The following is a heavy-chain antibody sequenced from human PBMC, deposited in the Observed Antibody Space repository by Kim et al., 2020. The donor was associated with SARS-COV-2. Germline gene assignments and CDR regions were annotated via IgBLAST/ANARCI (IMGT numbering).Heavy chain of an antibody. CDR1: GGSISSSNW. CDR3: ATRDLPPWPFDI. CDR2: IYHSGST. J-gene: IGHJ3*02. V-gene: IGHV4-4*02. Sequence: SETLSLTCAVSGGSISSSNWWSWVRQPPGKGLEWIGEIYHSGSTNYNPSLKSRVTISVDKSKNQFSLKLSSVTAADTAVYYCATRDLPPWPFDIWGQGTMVTVSS.